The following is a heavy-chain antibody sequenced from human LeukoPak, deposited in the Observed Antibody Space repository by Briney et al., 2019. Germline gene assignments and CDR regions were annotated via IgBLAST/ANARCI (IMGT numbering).Heavy chain of an antibody. CDR3: ARQGSYYPADFDY. CDR2: ISSSSSYI. CDR1: GFTFTIYA. V-gene: IGHV3-21*01. Sequence: GGSLRLSCAASGFTFTIYAMTWVRQAPGKGLEWVSSISSSSSYIYYADSVKGRFTISRDNAKNSLYLQMNSLRAEDTAVYYCARQGSYYPADFDYWGQGTLVTVSS. D-gene: IGHD3-22*01. J-gene: IGHJ4*02.